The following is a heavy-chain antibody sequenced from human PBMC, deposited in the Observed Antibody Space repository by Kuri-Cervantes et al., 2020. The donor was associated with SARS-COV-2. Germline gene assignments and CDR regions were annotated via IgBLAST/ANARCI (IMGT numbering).Heavy chain of an antibody. J-gene: IGHJ4*02. Sequence: SCTVSGGSISSGDYYWSWIRQPPGKGLEWIGYIFYSGSTYYNPSLKSRVTISVDTSKNQFSLKLSSVTAADTAVYYCARGQQLVLLDYWGQGTLVTVSS. V-gene: IGHV4-30-4*08. CDR1: GGSISSGDYY. CDR2: IFYSGST. CDR3: ARGQQLVLLDY. D-gene: IGHD6-13*01.